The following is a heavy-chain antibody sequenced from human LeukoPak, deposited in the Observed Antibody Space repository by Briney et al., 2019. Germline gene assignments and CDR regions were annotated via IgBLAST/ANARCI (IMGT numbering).Heavy chain of an antibody. J-gene: IGHJ4*02. Sequence: GGSPRLSCAASGFTVSSNYMSWVRQAPGKGLEWVSVIYSGGSTYYADSVKGRFTISRDNSKNTLYLQMNSLRAEDTAVYYCARASWFGSTVDYWGQGTLVTVSS. V-gene: IGHV3-66*01. CDR2: IYSGGST. D-gene: IGHD3-10*01. CDR1: GFTVSSNY. CDR3: ARASWFGSTVDY.